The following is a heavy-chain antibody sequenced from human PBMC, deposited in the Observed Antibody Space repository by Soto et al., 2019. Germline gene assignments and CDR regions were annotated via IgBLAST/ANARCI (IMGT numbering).Heavy chain of an antibody. D-gene: IGHD1-26*01. CDR3: ARHPVSGSYAYYYGMDV. CDR1: GGTFSSYA. J-gene: IGHJ6*02. CDR2: IIPSFGTA. Sequence: QVQLVQSGAEVKKPGSSVKVSCKASGGTFSSYAISWVRQAPGQGLEWMGGIIPSFGTANYAQKFQGRVTITADDSTSTAYMELRSLRSEDTAVYYCARHPVSGSYAYYYGMDVWGQGTTVTVSS. V-gene: IGHV1-69*12.